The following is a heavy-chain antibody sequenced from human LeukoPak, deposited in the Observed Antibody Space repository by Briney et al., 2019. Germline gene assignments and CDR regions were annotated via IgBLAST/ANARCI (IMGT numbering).Heavy chain of an antibody. J-gene: IGHJ4*02. CDR3: ARDEMEHHGSYYDF. V-gene: IGHV4-38-2*02. D-gene: IGHD1/OR15-1a*01. CDR2: VYHSGGT. CDR1: GYSISIGYY. Sequence: PSETLSLTCTVSGYSISIGYYWGWIRQPPGKGLEWIGSVYHSGGTYYNPSLKSRVTISVDTSKNQFSLKLSSVTAADTAFYYCARDEMEHHGSYYDFWGQGTLVTVSS.